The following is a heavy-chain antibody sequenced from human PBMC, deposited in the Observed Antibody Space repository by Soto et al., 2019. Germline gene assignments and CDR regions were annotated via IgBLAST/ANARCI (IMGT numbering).Heavy chain of an antibody. Sequence: PGGSLRLSCAASGFTFSSYGMHWVRQAPGKGLEWVAVISYDGSNKYYADPVKGRFTISRDNSKNTLYLQMNSLRAEDTAVYYCAKIAAMSNDYWGQGTLVTVSS. V-gene: IGHV3-30*18. J-gene: IGHJ4*02. CDR3: AKIAAMSNDY. D-gene: IGHD5-18*01. CDR1: GFTFSSYG. CDR2: ISYDGSNK.